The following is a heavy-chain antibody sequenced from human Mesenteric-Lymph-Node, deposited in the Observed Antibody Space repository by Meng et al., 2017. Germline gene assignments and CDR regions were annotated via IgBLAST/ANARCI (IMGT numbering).Heavy chain of an antibody. V-gene: IGHV5-51*01. D-gene: IGHD3-22*01. CDR2: IYPGDSDT. J-gene: IGHJ4*02. CDR3: ARQEGYYYDSSGYPFDY. CDR1: GYSFTSYW. Sequence: KVSCKGSGYSFTSYWIGWVRQVPGKGLEWMGIIYPGDSDTRYSPSFQGQVTISADKSISTAYLQWSSLKASDTAMYYCARQEGYYYDSSGYPFDYWGQGTLVTVSS.